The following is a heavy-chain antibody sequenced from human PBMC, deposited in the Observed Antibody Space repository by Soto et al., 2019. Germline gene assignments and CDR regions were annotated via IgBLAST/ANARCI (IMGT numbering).Heavy chain of an antibody. Sequence: GGSLRLSCAASGFTFDDCAMHWVRQAPGKGLEWVSGISWNSGSIGYADSVKGRFTISRDNAKNSLYLQMNSLRAEDTALYYCAGMATFPLNWGQGTLVTVSS. D-gene: IGHD5-12*01. CDR2: ISWNSGSI. J-gene: IGHJ4*02. CDR1: GFTFDDCA. V-gene: IGHV3-9*01. CDR3: AGMATFPLN.